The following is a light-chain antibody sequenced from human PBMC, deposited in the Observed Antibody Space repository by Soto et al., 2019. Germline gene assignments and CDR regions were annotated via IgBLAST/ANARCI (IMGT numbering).Light chain of an antibody. CDR2: DDN. J-gene: IGLJ1*01. CDR1: SSNIGGNS. Sequence: QSVLTQPPSASAAPGQKVTISCSGSSSNIGGNSVSWYQQLPGTAPKLLIYDDNERPSGIPDRFSGSKSGTSATLGITGFQTGDEADYYCGSWDSSLSAYVFGTGTKVTVL. CDR3: GSWDSSLSAYV. V-gene: IGLV1-51*01.